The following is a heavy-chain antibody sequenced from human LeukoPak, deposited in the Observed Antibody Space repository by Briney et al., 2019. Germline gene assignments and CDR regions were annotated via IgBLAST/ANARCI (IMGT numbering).Heavy chain of an antibody. D-gene: IGHD3-3*01. CDR1: GFTFSSYA. J-gene: IGHJ6*03. CDR3: AKVLDFWSGYWRYYMDV. CDR2: VSSSGGST. V-gene: IGHV3-23*01. Sequence: PGGSLRLSCAASGFTFSSYAMSWVRQAPGKWLEWVSIVSSSGGSTYYADSVEGRFTISRDNSKNTLYLEMNSLRAEDTAKYYCAKVLDFWSGYWRYYMDVWGKGTTVTVSS.